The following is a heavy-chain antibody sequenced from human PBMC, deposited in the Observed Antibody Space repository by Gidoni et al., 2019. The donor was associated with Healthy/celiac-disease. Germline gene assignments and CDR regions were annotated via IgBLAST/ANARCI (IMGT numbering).Heavy chain of an antibody. CDR1: GFTFSSYG. Sequence: QVQLVESGGGVVQPGRSLRLSCAASGFTFSSYGLHWVRQAPGKGLAWVAVIWYDGSNKDYADSVKGRFTISRDNSKNTLYLQMNSLRAEDTAVYYCARDQCASGGSCYFYYYGMDVWGQGTTVTVSS. D-gene: IGHD2-15*01. CDR3: ARDQCASGGSCYFYYYGMDV. CDR2: IWYDGSNK. V-gene: IGHV3-33*01. J-gene: IGHJ6*02.